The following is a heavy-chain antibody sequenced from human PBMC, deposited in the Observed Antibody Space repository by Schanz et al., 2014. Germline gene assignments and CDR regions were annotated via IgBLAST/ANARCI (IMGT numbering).Heavy chain of an antibody. V-gene: IGHV3-33*08. Sequence: VQLAESGGGLVKPGGSLRLSCAASGFTFSSYAMSWVRQAPGKGLEWVAVIWSDGTNEYYADSVKGRFTISGDSSKYTVYLQMNSRRADDTAVYCCAKGPYYYYYMDVWGNGTTVTVSS. CDR3: AKGPYYYYYMDV. CDR1: GFTFSSYA. CDR2: IWSDGTNE. J-gene: IGHJ6*03.